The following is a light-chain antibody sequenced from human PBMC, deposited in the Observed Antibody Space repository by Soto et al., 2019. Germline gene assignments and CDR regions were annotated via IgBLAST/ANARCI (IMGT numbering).Light chain of an antibody. CDR2: DAS. Sequence: ETVLTQSPATLSLSPGERATLSCRASQSVHTYLAWYQQKAGQAPRLLIYDASNSATGITARFSGSGSGTDFTLTISSLEPEDCAVYYCQQRSNWPPYTFGQGTKLEIK. J-gene: IGKJ2*01. CDR1: QSVHTY. V-gene: IGKV3-11*01. CDR3: QQRSNWPPYT.